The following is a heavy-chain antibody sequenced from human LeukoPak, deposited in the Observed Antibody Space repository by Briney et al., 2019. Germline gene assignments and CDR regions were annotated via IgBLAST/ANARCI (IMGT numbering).Heavy chain of an antibody. CDR2: IYYTGRT. Sequence: SETLCLTCTVSGVSISSYYWSWIRQPPGKGLEWIGYIYYTGRTNYNPSLKSRVTFSVDTSMNQFSLKLSSVTAADTAVYYCAREKAVADYFDYWGQGTLVTVSS. CDR3: AREKAVADYFDY. V-gene: IGHV4-59*01. CDR1: GVSISSYY. J-gene: IGHJ4*02. D-gene: IGHD6-19*01.